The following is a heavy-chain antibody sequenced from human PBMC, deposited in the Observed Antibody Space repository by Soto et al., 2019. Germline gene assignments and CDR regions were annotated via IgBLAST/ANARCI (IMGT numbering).Heavy chain of an antibody. D-gene: IGHD6-6*01. CDR1: GGSISSGGYY. CDR2: IYYSGST. Sequence: SETLSLTCTVSGGSISSGGYYWSWIRQHPGKGLEWIGYIYYSGSTYYNPSLKSRVTISVDTSKNQFSLKLSTVTAADTAVYYCARVAAPRGTWFDPWGQGTLVTVSS. CDR3: ARVAAPRGTWFDP. V-gene: IGHV4-31*03. J-gene: IGHJ5*02.